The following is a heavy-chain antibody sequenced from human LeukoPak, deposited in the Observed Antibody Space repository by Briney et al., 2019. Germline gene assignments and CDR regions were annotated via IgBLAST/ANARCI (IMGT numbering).Heavy chain of an antibody. CDR1: GGSFSGYY. D-gene: IGHD3-9*01. Sequence: SETLSLTCAVSGGSFSGYYWSWIRQPPGKGLEWIGEISHSGSTNYSPSLKSRVTISVDTSKNQFSLKLSSVTAADTAVYFCARHRGDFDWLPYYFHYWGRGTLVTVSS. V-gene: IGHV4-34*01. CDR3: ARHRGDFDWLPYYFHY. CDR2: ISHSGST. J-gene: IGHJ4*02.